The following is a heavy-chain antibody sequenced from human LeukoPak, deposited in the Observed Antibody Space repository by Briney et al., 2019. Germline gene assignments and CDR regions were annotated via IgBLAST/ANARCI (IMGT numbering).Heavy chain of an antibody. CDR3: ARDYPSFDY. CDR2: ISYDGSNK. Sequence: GGSLRLSCAASGFTFSTFGMHWVRQAPGKGLEWVAVISYDGSNKYYADSVKGRFTISRDNSKNTLYLQMNSLRAEDTAVYDCARDYPSFDYWGQGTLVTVSS. V-gene: IGHV3-30*03. CDR1: GFTFSTFG. J-gene: IGHJ4*02. D-gene: IGHD3-16*02.